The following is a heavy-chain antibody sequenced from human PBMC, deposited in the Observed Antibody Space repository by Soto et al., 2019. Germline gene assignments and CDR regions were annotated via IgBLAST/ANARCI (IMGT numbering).Heavy chain of an antibody. Sequence: QAQLVQSGAEVKKPGASVKVSCKASGYTFTSYGISWVRQAPGQGLEWMGWISAYNGNTNYAQKLQGRVTMTTDTSTSTAYMELRSLRSDDTAVYYCARAGYYYGSGSYYNPWFDPWGQGTLVTVSS. V-gene: IGHV1-18*01. CDR2: ISAYNGNT. J-gene: IGHJ5*02. D-gene: IGHD3-10*01. CDR3: ARAGYYYGSGSYYNPWFDP. CDR1: GYTFTSYG.